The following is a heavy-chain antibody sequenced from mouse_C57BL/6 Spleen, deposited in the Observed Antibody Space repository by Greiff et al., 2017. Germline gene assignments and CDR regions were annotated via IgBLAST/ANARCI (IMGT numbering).Heavy chain of an antibody. D-gene: IGHD1-1*01. Sequence: EVHLVESEGGLVQPGSSMKLSCTASGFTFSDYYMAWVRQVPEKGLEWVANINYDGSSTYYLDSLKSRFIISRDNAKIILYLQMSSLKSEDTATYYCARATHYYGSSYVYFDYWGQGTTLTVSS. CDR1: GFTFSDYY. CDR3: ARATHYYGSSYVYFDY. J-gene: IGHJ2*01. CDR2: INYDGSST. V-gene: IGHV5-16*01.